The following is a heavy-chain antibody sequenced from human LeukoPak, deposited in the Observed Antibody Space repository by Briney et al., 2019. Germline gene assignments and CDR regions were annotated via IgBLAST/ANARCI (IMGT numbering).Heavy chain of an antibody. Sequence: GGSLRLSCAASGFTFSSYGMNWVRQAPGKGLEWVSYISSSASMIYYADSVKGRFTISRDNAKNSLYLQMNSLRDGDTAVYYCARAGYCSGGSCLRTGFDFRGQGTLVTVSS. CDR1: GFTFSSYG. CDR2: ISSSASMI. J-gene: IGHJ4*02. CDR3: ARAGYCSGGSCLRTGFDF. V-gene: IGHV3-48*02. D-gene: IGHD2-15*01.